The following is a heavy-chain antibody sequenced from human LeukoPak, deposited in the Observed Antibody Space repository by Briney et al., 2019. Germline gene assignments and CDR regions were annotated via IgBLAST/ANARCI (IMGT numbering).Heavy chain of an antibody. CDR3: ARSNYGDYVWFAP. Sequence: PSETLSLTCSVSGGSVSSANHCWNWIRQPPGKGLEWIGCVDFSGSTNYNSSLKSRVIISVDTSKNQLSLKLRSGTAVDTAIYYCARSNYGDYVWFAPWGQGTLVTVSS. V-gene: IGHV4-61*01. CDR2: VDFSGST. J-gene: IGHJ5*02. D-gene: IGHD4-17*01. CDR1: GGSVSSANHC.